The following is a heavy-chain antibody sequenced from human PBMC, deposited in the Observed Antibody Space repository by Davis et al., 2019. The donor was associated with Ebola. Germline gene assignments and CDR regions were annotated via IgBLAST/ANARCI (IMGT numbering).Heavy chain of an antibody. CDR1: GGSTSRGDYY. D-gene: IGHD2/OR15-2a*01. CDR2: IYYSGST. CDR3: ARRNQGYYYYGMDV. J-gene: IGHJ6*02. V-gene: IGHV4-30-4*08. Sequence: SETLSLTCPVPGGSTSRGDYYWSWIRQPPGKGLEWIGSIYYSGSTYYNPSLKTRVTISVDTTKNQFSLKLSSVTAADTAVYYCARRNQGYYYYGMDVWGQGTTVTVSS.